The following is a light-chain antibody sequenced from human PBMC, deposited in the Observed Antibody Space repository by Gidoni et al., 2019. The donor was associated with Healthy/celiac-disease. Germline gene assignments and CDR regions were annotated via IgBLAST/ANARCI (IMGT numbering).Light chain of an antibody. V-gene: IGLV3-1*01. CDR1: KLGDKY. Sequence: SYELTQPPSVSVSPGQTASITCSGDKLGDKYGCWYQQKPGQSPVLVIYQGTKRPSGIPERFSGSNSGNTATLTISGTQAMDEADYYCQAWDSRTGVFGGGTKLTVL. J-gene: IGLJ2*01. CDR2: QGT. CDR3: QAWDSRTGV.